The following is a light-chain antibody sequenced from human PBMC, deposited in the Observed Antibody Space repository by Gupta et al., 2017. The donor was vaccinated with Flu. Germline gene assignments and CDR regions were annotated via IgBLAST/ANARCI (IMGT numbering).Light chain of an antibody. CDR3: AAWDDSMNGV. CDR2: NNN. Sequence: QSVLTQPPSASGTPGQRVTISCSGSSSNIGSNTVNWYQQPPGTAPKLLIYNNNQRPSGVPDRFSGSKSGTAASLAISVLQAEDEADYYCAAWDDSMNGVFGGGTKLTVL. V-gene: IGLV1-44*01. J-gene: IGLJ3*02. CDR1: SSNIGSNT.